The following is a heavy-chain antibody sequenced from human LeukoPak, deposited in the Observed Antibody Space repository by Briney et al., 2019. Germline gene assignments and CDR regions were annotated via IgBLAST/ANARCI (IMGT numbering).Heavy chain of an antibody. J-gene: IGHJ6*02. Sequence: GASVKVSCKASGYTFTSYDINWVRQATGQGLEWMGWMNPNSGNTGYAQKFQGRVTMTRNTSISTAYMELSSLRSEDTAVYYCARESAEGQLVRSGMDVWGQGTTVTVSS. V-gene: IGHV1-8*01. CDR1: GYTFTSYD. CDR2: MNPNSGNT. D-gene: IGHD6-6*01. CDR3: ARESAEGQLVRSGMDV.